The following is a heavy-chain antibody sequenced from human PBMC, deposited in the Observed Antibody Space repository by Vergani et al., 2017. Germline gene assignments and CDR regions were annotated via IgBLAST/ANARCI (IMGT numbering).Heavy chain of an antibody. J-gene: IGHJ4*02. D-gene: IGHD6-6*01. CDR3: ASLEYSSSSG. Sequence: QVDLVESGGGVVQPGRSLRLSCAASGFTFSNYGMHWVRQAPGKGLEWVAIISYEESNKYYGDSVKGRFTVSRDNSKSTLYLQMNSLRAEDTAVYYCASLEYSSSSGWGQGTLVTVSS. V-gene: IGHV3-30*03. CDR2: ISYEESNK. CDR1: GFTFSNYG.